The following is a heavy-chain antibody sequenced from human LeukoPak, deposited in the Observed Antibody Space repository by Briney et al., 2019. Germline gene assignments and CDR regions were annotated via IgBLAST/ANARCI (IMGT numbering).Heavy chain of an antibody. V-gene: IGHV4-4*09. D-gene: IGHD1-26*01. CDR2: IYTSGST. J-gene: IGHJ4*02. Sequence: PSETLSLTCTVSGGSISSNYWSWIRQPPGKGLEWIGYIYTSGSTNYNPSLKSRVTISVDTSKNQFSLKLSSVTAADTAVYYCARHGFRSGSYYFDYWGQETLVTVSS. CDR3: ARHGFRSGSYYFDY. CDR1: GGSISSNY.